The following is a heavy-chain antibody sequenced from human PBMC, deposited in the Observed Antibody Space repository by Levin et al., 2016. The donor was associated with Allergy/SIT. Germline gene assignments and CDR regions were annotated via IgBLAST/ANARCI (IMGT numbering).Heavy chain of an antibody. CDR1: GFTFSSYA. D-gene: IGHD6-19*01. CDR3: AKEGLGVDGSGWFDY. Sequence: GESLKISCAASGFTFSSYAMSWVRQAPGKGLEWVSSICSSSTYTYYTDSMKGRFTISRDNSKNTLYLQMNSLRAEDTAVYYCAKEGLGVDGSGWFDYWGQGTVVTVST. CDR2: ICSSSTYT. V-gene: IGHV3-23*01. J-gene: IGHJ4*02.